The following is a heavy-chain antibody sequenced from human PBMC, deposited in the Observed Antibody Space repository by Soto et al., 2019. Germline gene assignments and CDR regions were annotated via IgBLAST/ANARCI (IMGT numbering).Heavy chain of an antibody. CDR2: ITTSGDTI. CDR3: TRDGYGDPYFYYGMDV. V-gene: IGHV3-48*03. D-gene: IGHD4-17*01. CDR1: GFALDFYE. J-gene: IGHJ6*02. Sequence: GGSLRLAGAACGFALDFYELSWVLQARGKGLEWLSYITTSGDTIYYADSVKGRFTISRDNARNSLYLQMNSLRVEDTAVYYCTRDGYGDPYFYYGMDVWGQGTTLTVSS.